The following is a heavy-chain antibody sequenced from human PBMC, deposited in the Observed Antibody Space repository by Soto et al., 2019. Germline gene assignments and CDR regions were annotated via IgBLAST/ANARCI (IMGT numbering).Heavy chain of an antibody. CDR2: IYPGDSDT. CDR1: GYSFTSYW. CDR3: ARFLGVTSSLPGENWFDP. D-gene: IGHD2-2*01. J-gene: IGHJ5*02. Sequence: GESLKISCKGSGYSFTSYWIGWVRQMPGKGLEWMGIIYPGDSDTRYSPSFQGQVTISADKSISTAYLQWSSLKASDTAMYYCARFLGVTSSLPGENWFDPWGQGTLVTVSS. V-gene: IGHV5-51*01.